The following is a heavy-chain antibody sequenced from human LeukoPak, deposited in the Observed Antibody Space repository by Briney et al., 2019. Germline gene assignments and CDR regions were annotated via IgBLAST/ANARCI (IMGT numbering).Heavy chain of an antibody. CDR3: AKDSPYPFTTYYDYVWGSYRYNPYYFDY. V-gene: IGHV3-74*01. CDR2: INSDGSST. Sequence: GGSLRLSCAASGFTFSSYWMHWVRQAPGKGLVWVSRINSDGSSTNYADSVKGRFTIPRDNSKNTLDLQMNSLRAEDTAVYYCAKDSPYPFTTYYDYVWGSYRYNPYYFDYWGQGTLVTVSS. D-gene: IGHD3-16*02. J-gene: IGHJ4*02. CDR1: GFTFSSYW.